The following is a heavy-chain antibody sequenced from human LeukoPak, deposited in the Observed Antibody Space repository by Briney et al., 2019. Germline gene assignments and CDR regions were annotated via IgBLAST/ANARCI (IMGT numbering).Heavy chain of an antibody. CDR1: GGSIRSGDYS. J-gene: IGHJ5*02. D-gene: IGHD3-10*01. CDR2: IYHTGST. Sequence: TLSLTCAVSGGSIRSGDYSWNWVRQPPGKGLEWIGYIYHTGSTYYNPSLKSRVTISVDRSKNQFSLNLSSVTAADTAAYYCARADLVRGVIRWFDPWGQGTLVTVSS. V-gene: IGHV4-30-2*01. CDR3: ARADLVRGVIRWFDP.